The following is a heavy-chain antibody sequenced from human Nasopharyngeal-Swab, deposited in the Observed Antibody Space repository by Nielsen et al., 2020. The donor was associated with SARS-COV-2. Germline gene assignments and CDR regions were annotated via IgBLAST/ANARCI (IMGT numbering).Heavy chain of an antibody. CDR2: IDPSDSYT. J-gene: IGHJ6*03. CDR1: GSSFTSYW. CDR3: ARHATDPVIVATIHYYYYMDV. Sequence: GESLKISCQGSGSSFTSYWISWVRQMPGKGLEWMGRIDPSDSYTNYSPSFQGHVTISADKSISTAYLQWSSLKASDTAMYYCARHATDPVIVATIHYYYYMDVWGKGTTVTVSS. D-gene: IGHD5-12*01. V-gene: IGHV5-10-1*01.